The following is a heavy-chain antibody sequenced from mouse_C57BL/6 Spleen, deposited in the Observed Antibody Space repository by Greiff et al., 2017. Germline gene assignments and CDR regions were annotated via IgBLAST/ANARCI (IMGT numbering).Heavy chain of an antibody. J-gene: IGHJ4*01. V-gene: IGHV1-15*01. Sequence: VQLQQSGAELVRPGASVTLSCKASGYTFTDYEMHWVKQTPVHGLEWIGAIDPETGGTAYNQKFKGKAILTADKSSSTAYMELRSLTSEDSAVYYCTRLGGNSLYAMDYWGQGTSGTVSS. CDR1: GYTFTDYE. D-gene: IGHD2-1*01. CDR2: IDPETGGT. CDR3: TRLGGNSLYAMDY.